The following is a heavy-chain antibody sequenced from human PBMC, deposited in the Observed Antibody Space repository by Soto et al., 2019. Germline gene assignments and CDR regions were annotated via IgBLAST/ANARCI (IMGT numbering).Heavy chain of an antibody. D-gene: IGHD1-26*01. V-gene: IGHV3-7*04. CDR3: SGGVGDAF. CDR1: EGTVIRDW. Sequence: EVHLVESGGGLVQPGGSLRLSCAIFEGTVIRDWMNWVRQAPGKGLEWVAHTNQDGSEKYYVDSVKGRFTISRDNDKNSLYLKMNSLRAEDTAMYYCSGGVGDAFWGQGTLVTVSS. CDR2: TNQDGSEK. J-gene: IGHJ4*02.